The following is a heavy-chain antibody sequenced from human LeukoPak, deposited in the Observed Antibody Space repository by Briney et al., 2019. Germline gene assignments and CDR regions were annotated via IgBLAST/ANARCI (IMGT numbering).Heavy chain of an antibody. J-gene: IGHJ4*02. CDR1: GFTFSDYY. CDR3: AREVVTAIPYYFDY. CDR2: ISSSGSTK. D-gene: IGHD2-21*02. V-gene: IGHV3-11*01. Sequence: AGGSLRLSCAASGFTFSDYYMTWIRQAPGKGLEWVSYISSSGSTKYYADSLKGRFTISRDSAKNSLYLQMNSLRAEDTAVYYCAREVVTAIPYYFDYWGQGTLVTVSS.